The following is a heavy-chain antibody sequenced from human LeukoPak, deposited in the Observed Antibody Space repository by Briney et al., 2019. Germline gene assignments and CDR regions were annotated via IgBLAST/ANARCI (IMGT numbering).Heavy chain of an antibody. V-gene: IGHV1-24*01. CDR2: FDPRNGGT. CDR1: GYSLTELS. D-gene: IGHD2-2*02. Sequence: ASVRVSCKVSGYSLTELSMHWVRQAPGKGLEWMGGFDPRNGGTYFAQNFQGRVTLTEDTSTDTSSMELRSLKSDDTAVYYCTTSDRQFCSPSPCYMPFDYWGQGSLVTVSS. J-gene: IGHJ4*02. CDR3: TTSDRQFCSPSPCYMPFDY.